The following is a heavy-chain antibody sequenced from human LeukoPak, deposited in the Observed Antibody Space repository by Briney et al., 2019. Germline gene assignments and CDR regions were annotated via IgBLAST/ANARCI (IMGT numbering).Heavy chain of an antibody. J-gene: IGHJ5*02. D-gene: IGHD3-10*01. CDR2: INAGNGNT. V-gene: IGHV1-3*01. CDR1: GYTFTSHA. CDR3: AREHYYGSGRSFRYWFDP. Sequence: ASVKVSCKASGYTFTSHAMHWVRQAPGQRLEWMGWINAGNGNTKYSQKFQGRVTITRDTPATTAHMELSSLRSEDTAVYYCAREHYYGSGRSFRYWFDPWGQGTLVTVSS.